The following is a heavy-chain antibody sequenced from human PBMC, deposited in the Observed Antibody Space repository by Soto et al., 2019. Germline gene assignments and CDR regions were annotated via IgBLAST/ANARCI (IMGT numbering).Heavy chain of an antibody. CDR1: GFTFSNYA. CDR2: TRGGGDSP. J-gene: IGHJ4*02. V-gene: IGHV3-23*01. CDR3: AKAQRGYYDILTGYDY. D-gene: IGHD3-9*01. Sequence: GGSLRLSCAASGFTFSNYAMSWVRQAPGKGLEWVSATRGGGDSPYYADSVKGRFTISRDNSKNTLYLQMNSLRAEDTAVYYCAKAQRGYYDILTGYDYWGQGTLVTVSS.